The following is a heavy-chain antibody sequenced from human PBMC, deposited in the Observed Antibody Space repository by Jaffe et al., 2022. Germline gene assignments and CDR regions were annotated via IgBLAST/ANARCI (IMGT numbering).Heavy chain of an antibody. J-gene: IGHJ6*03. Sequence: QVQLQQWGAGLLKPSETLSLTCAVYGGSFSGYYWSWIRQPPGKGLEWIGEINHSGSTNYNPSLKSRVTISVDTSKNQFSLKLSSVTAADTAVYYCARGRGGSGYYKGYYYMDVWGKGTTVTVSS. CDR1: GGSFSGYY. V-gene: IGHV4-34*01. D-gene: IGHD3-3*01. CDR3: ARGRGGSGYYKGYYYMDV. CDR2: INHSGST.